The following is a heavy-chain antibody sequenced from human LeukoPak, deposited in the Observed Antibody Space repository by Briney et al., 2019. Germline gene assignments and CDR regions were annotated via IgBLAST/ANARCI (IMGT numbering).Heavy chain of an antibody. V-gene: IGHV4-59*01. D-gene: IGHD1-26*01. J-gene: IGHJ6*03. CDR3: ARVGEDYYYYYMDV. Sequence: PSETLSLTCTVSGGSISSYYRSCIRQPPGKGLEWIGYIYYSGSTNYNPSLKSRVPISVDTSKNQFSLKLSSVTAADTAVYYCARVGEDYYYYYMDVWGKGTTVTVSS. CDR2: IYYSGST. CDR1: GGSISSYY.